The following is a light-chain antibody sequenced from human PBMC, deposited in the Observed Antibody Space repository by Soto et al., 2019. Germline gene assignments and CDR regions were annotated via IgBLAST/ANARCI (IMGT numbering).Light chain of an antibody. V-gene: IGLV1-40*01. CDR1: SSNIGAGYD. CDR3: SSYTSSSTLV. Sequence: QSVLTQPPSVSGAPGQRVTISCTGSSSNIGAGYDVHWYQRLPGTAPKLLLYGNNNRPSGIPDRFSGSKSGTSASLAITGLQAEDEADYYCSSYTSSSTLVFGGGTKVTVL. J-gene: IGLJ3*02. CDR2: GNN.